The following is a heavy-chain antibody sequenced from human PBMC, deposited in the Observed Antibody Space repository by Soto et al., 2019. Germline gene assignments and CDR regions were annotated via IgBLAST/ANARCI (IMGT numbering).Heavy chain of an antibody. CDR3: ARHARSVGYYVFWSGYYGYYYGMDV. CDR1: GYSFTSYS. Sequence: PGAAMKVSWSPSGYSFTSYSIGLVRQMPAKVPEWMGIIYPGDSDTRYSPCFQGQVTMSADKSISTAYLQWSSLKASDTAMYYCARHARSVGYYVFWSGYYGYYYGMDVWGQGTTVTVS. D-gene: IGHD3-3*01. V-gene: IGHV5-51*01. CDR2: IYPGDSDT. J-gene: IGHJ6*02.